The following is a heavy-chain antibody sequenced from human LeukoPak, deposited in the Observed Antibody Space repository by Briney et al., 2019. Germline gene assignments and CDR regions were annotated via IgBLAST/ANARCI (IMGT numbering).Heavy chain of an antibody. CDR1: GFTFSSYW. V-gene: IGHV3-7*01. J-gene: IGHJ3*02. Sequence: GGSLRLSCAASGFTFSSYWMSWVRQAPGKGLEWVANIKQDGSEKYYVDSVKGRFTISRDNSKNTLYLQMNSLRAEDTAVYYCARDPGLITMRVVVTGPAFDIWGQGTVVPVSS. D-gene: IGHD3-22*01. CDR2: IKQDGSEK. CDR3: ARDPGLITMRVVVTGPAFDI.